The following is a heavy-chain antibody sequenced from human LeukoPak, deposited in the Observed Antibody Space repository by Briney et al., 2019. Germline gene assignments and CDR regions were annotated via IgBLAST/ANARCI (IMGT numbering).Heavy chain of an antibody. J-gene: IGHJ4*02. D-gene: IGHD7-27*01. V-gene: IGHV3-43D*03. CDR1: GFSPEDFA. CDR3: AKGENDFFPPGVDH. CDR2: ISWDSTIT. Sequence: GGSLRLSCTTSGFSPEDFAMHWVRQTPGKGLEWVSLISWDSTITYYADSVEGRFTISRDNSKNSLFLQMNSLRPEDSALYFCAKGENDFFPPGVDHWGQGTLVTVSS.